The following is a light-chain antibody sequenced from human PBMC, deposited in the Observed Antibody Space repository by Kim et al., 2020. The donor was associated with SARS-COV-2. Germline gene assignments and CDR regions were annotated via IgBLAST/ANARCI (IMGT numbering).Light chain of an antibody. V-gene: IGLV2-14*03. CDR2: DVS. CDR1: SSDVGGYKY. CDR3: SSYTSSSTLV. J-gene: IGLJ1*01. Sequence: GQAINIYRTGTSSDVGGYKYVSRYQQHPGKGPKGRIYDVSNRPAGVSNRFSGSKSGNTASLTISGLQAEDEADYYCSSYTSSSTLVFGTGTKVTVL.